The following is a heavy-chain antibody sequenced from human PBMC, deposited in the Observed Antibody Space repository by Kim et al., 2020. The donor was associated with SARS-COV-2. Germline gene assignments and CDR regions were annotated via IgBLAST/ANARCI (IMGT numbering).Heavy chain of an antibody. Sequence: SETLSLTCAVYGGSFSGYYWGWIRQPPGKGLEWIGEINHSGSTNYNPSLKSRVTISVDTSKNQFSLKLSSVTAADTAVYYCARSPRYSSSSAGFWYYYYGMDVWGQGTTVTVSS. V-gene: IGHV4-34*01. CDR2: INHSGST. CDR3: ARSPRYSSSSAGFWYYYYGMDV. CDR1: GGSFSGYY. J-gene: IGHJ6*02. D-gene: IGHD6-6*01.